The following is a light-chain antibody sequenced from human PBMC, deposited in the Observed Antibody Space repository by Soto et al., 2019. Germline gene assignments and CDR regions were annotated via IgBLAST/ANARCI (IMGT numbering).Light chain of an antibody. V-gene: IGKV3-11*01. CDR1: QSIGRY. J-gene: IGKJ1*01. CDR3: QQRSNSPPTWT. Sequence: EIVLTQSPATLSLSPGDRATLSCRASQSIGRYLAWYQQKVGQAPRLLIYDASNRATAIPARFSGSGSGTDFTLTISSLEPEDFAVYFCQQRSNSPPTWTFGQGTKVEIK. CDR2: DAS.